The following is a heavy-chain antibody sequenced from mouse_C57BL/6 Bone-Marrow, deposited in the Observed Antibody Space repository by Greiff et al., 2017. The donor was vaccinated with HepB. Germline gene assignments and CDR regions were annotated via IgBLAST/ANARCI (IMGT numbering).Heavy chain of an antibody. D-gene: IGHD2-2*01. Sequence: EVQLVESGGGLVKPGGSLKLSCAASGFTFSDYGMHWVRQAPEKGLEWVAYISSGSSTIYYADTVKGRFTISRDNAKNTLFLQMTSLRSEDTAMYYCARSGYHRLAWFAYWGQGTLVTVSA. V-gene: IGHV5-17*01. CDR2: ISSGSSTI. J-gene: IGHJ3*01. CDR1: GFTFSDYG. CDR3: ARSGYHRLAWFAY.